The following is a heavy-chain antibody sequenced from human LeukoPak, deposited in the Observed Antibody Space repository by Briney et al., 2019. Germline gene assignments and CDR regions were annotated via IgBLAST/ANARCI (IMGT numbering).Heavy chain of an antibody. CDR3: ARDPLPWGSGYCGNY. D-gene: IGHD3-22*01. Sequence: ASVKVSCKASGYTFTNFGISWVRQAPGQGLEWMGWISAYNGNTNYAQKLQGRITMTTDTSTNTAYMELRSLRSDDTAVYYCARDPLPWGSGYCGNYWGQGTLVTVSS. J-gene: IGHJ4*02. CDR2: ISAYNGNT. CDR1: GYTFTNFG. V-gene: IGHV1-18*01.